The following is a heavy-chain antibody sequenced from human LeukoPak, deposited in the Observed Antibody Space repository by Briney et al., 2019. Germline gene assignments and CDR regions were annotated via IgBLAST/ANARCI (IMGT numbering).Heavy chain of an antibody. Sequence: GGSLRLSCAASGFTFSSYAMSWVRQAPGKGLVWVSRINSDGSSTSYADSVKGRFTISRDNAKNTLYLQMNSLRAEDTAVYYCARDRGSHYFGYWGQGTLVTVSS. CDR3: ARDRGSHYFGY. D-gene: IGHD3-16*01. CDR2: INSDGSST. V-gene: IGHV3-74*01. J-gene: IGHJ4*02. CDR1: GFTFSSYA.